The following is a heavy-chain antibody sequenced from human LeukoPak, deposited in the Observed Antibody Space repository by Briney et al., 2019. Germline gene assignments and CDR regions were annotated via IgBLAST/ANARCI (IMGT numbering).Heavy chain of an antibody. Sequence: SETLSLTCAVYGGSFSGYYCSWIRQPPGKGLEWIGEINHSGSTNYNPSLKSRVTISVDTSKNQFSLKLSSVTAADTAVYYCARGRGPVFDYWGQGTLVTVSS. CDR2: INHSGST. V-gene: IGHV4-34*01. CDR3: ARGRGPVFDY. J-gene: IGHJ4*02. CDR1: GGSFSGYY.